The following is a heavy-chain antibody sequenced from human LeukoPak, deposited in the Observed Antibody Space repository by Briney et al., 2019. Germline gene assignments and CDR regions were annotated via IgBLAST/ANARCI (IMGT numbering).Heavy chain of an antibody. D-gene: IGHD6-6*01. Sequence: GESLKIPCKGSGYNFVAHWIVWMRQMPGKGLEWVGSIYPGDAETKYNSSFEGQVTISTDKSITTAYLQWSGLRASDTALYFCARRSSSCSGGTCDFYYYDSWGQGTRVTVSS. CDR2: IYPGDAET. CDR1: GYNFVAHW. J-gene: IGHJ4*02. V-gene: IGHV5-51*01. CDR3: ARRSSSCSGGTCDFYYYDS.